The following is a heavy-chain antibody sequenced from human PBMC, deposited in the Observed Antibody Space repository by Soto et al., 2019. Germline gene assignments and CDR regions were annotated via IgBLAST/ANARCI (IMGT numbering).Heavy chain of an antibody. D-gene: IGHD1-7*01. CDR3: ARGARNYYYFDC. V-gene: IGHV3-74*01. J-gene: IGHJ4*02. CDR1: GFTFSNYW. CDR2: INGDGSST. Sequence: EVQLVESGGGLVQPGGSLRLSCVASGFTFSNYWIHWVRQARGKGLVWVSRINGDGSSTHYADSVKGQFTISRDNAKNTVNLQMNSLRVEDTAVYYCARGARNYYYFDCWGQGTLVTVSS.